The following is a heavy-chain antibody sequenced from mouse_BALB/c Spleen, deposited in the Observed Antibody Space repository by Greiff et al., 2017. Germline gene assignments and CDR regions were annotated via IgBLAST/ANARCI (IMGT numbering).Heavy chain of an antibody. CDR3: AREGVYYFDY. CDR2: INSNGGST. V-gene: IGHV5-6-3*01. J-gene: IGHJ2*01. CDR1: GFTFSSYG. Sequence: DVMLVESGGGLVQPGGSLKLSCAASGFTFSSYGMSWVRQTPDKRLELVATINSNGGSTYYPDSVKGRFTISRDNAKNTLYLQMSSLKSEDTAMYYCAREGVYYFDYWGQGTTLTVSS.